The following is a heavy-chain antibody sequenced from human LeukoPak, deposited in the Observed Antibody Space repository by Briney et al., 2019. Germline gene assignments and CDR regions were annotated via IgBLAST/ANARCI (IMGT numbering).Heavy chain of an antibody. D-gene: IGHD3-16*01. CDR1: GFTFSTYW. CDR3: ARDLRGIGDETAF. J-gene: IGHJ4*02. CDR2: INSDGATT. V-gene: IGHV3-74*03. Sequence: GGSLRLSCAASGFTFSTYWMHWVRQAPGKGLVWVSRINSDGATTTYADSVRGRFTISRDNAKNTLFLHMSSLRAEDTAIYYCARDLRGIGDETAFWGQGTLVTVSS.